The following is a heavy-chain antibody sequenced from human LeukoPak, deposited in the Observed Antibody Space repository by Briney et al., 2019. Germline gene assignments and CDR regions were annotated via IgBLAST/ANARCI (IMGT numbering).Heavy chain of an antibody. CDR3: AKLAWNDGCYYFGY. CDR2: VSYDGNDG. Sequence: GGSLRLSCIGSGFNFTYYAIYWDRQAPGKGLEWVAVVSYDGNDGYYADSVKGRFSISRDNSQNTVTLQMNNLRVDDTAIYYCAKLAWNDGCYYFGYWGQGTLVTVSS. J-gene: IGHJ4*02. CDR1: GFNFTYYA. V-gene: IGHV3-30*18. D-gene: IGHD1-1*01.